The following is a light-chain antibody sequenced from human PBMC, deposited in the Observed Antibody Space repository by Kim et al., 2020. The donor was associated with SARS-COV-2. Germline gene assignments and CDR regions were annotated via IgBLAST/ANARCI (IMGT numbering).Light chain of an antibody. J-gene: IGLJ1*01. CDR1: SSNIGSNY. Sequence: KVTISCSGSSSNIGSNYVSWYQQLPGTAPKLLIYDNNKRPSGIPDRFSGSKSGTSATLGITGLQTGDEADYYCGTWDSSLSASYVFGTGTKVTVL. V-gene: IGLV1-51*01. CDR3: GTWDSSLSASYV. CDR2: DNN.